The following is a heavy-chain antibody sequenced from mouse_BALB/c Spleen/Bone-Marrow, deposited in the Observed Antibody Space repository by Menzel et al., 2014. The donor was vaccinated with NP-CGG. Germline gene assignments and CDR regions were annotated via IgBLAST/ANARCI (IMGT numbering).Heavy chain of an antibody. V-gene: IGHV1S22*01. Sequence: LQQPGSELVRPGASVKLSCKASGFTFTSYWMHWVKQRPGQGLEWIGNIYPGSGSTNYDQKFKSKGPLTVDTSSSTAYMHLSSLTSEDSAVYYCTSWDCWGQGTTLTVSS. CDR1: GFTFTSYW. CDR3: TSWDC. J-gene: IGHJ2*01. CDR2: IYPGSGST.